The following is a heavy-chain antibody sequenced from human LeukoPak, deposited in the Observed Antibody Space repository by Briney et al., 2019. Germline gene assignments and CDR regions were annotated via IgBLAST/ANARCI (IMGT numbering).Heavy chain of an antibody. CDR3: ARASYDNSLRIDDY. CDR1: GYTFTDYY. Sequence: ASVNVSCKASGYTFTDYYMHWVRQAPGQGLEWMGWINPYSGDTNYAQRFQGRVTMTRDTSISTAYMELSGLRSDDTAAYHCARASYDNSLRIDDYWGQGILVTVSS. CDR2: INPYSGDT. D-gene: IGHD3-22*01. J-gene: IGHJ4*02. V-gene: IGHV1-2*02.